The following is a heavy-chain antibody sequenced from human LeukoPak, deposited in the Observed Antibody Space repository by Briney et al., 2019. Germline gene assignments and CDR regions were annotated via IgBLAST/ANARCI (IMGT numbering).Heavy chain of an antibody. D-gene: IGHD3-3*01. CDR3: ARGSRFGVVGRDAFDI. CDR2: IIPIFGTP. Sequence: GASVKVSCKASGGTFSSSAISWVRQAPGQGLEWMGGIIPIFGTPNYARKFQGRVTITADESTSTAYMELSSLRAEDTAVYYCARGSRFGVVGRDAFDIWGQGTVVTVSS. J-gene: IGHJ3*02. V-gene: IGHV1-69*13. CDR1: GGTFSSSA.